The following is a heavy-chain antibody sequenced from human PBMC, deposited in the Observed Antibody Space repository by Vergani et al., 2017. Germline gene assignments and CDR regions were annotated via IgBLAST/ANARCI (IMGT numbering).Heavy chain of an antibody. CDR3: ARGLGGYYYGSGSYPLAATTDWFDP. CDR1: GFTFSSYG. J-gene: IGHJ5*02. D-gene: IGHD3-10*01. Sequence: QVQLVESGGGVVQPGRSLRLSCAASGFTFSSYGMHWVRQAPGKGLEWVAVISYDGSNKYYADSVKGRFTISRDNSKNTLYLQMNSLRAEDTAVYYCARGLGGYYYGSGSYPLAATTDWFDPWGQGTLVTVSS. CDR2: ISYDGSNK. V-gene: IGHV3-30*03.